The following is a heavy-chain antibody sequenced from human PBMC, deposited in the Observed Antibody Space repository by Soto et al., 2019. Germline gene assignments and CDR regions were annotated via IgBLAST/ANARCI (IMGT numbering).Heavy chain of an antibody. D-gene: IGHD2-8*01. CDR2: ISDDGKTR. V-gene: IGHV3-30*18. Sequence: QVKLVEFGGAVVQSGRSLRLSCTASSFRFSAYGMHWVRQAPGKGLEWVALISDDGKTRFFTESVEGRFTISRDNSRNTLDLRRNRLNAEATDVYSCVKGGYTNGWPQFAHGGHGTRVTVSS. CDR1: SFRFSAYG. CDR3: VKGGYTNGWPQFAH. J-gene: IGHJ4*01.